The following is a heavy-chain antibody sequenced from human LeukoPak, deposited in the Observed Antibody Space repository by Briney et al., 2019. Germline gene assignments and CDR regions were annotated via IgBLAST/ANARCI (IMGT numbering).Heavy chain of an antibody. J-gene: IGHJ4*02. Sequence: SETLSLTCTVSGGSISSYYWSWIRQPPGKGLEWIGYIYYSGSTNYNPSLKSRVTISVDTSKNQFSLKLSSVTAADTAVYYCARVVEMANADWGQGILVTVSS. CDR3: ARVVEMANAD. CDR1: GGSISSYY. D-gene: IGHD5-24*01. V-gene: IGHV4-59*08. CDR2: IYYSGST.